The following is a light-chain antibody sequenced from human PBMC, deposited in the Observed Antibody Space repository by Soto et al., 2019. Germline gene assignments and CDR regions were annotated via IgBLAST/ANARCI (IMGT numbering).Light chain of an antibody. J-gene: IGKJ3*01. CDR2: GAS. V-gene: IGKV3-20*01. CDR1: ESVRDKY. CDR3: QQYGSSPLFS. Sequence: ELVLTQSPGTLSLSPGERATLSCRSSESVRDKYLAWYQQKPGQAPRLLIYGASTRATGIPDRFSGSGSGIDFTLTINTLEPEDFAVYYCQQYGSSPLFSVGPGTKVDIK.